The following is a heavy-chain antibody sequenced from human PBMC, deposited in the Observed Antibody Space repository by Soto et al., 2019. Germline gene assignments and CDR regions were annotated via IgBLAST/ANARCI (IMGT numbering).Heavy chain of an antibody. V-gene: IGHV4-34*01. CDR3: ARGALIRLWLYRYYYYGMDV. CDR2: INHSGST. Sequence: SETLSLTCAVYGGSFSGYYWSWIRQPPGKGLEWIGEINHSGSTNYNPSLKSRVTISVDTSKNQFSLKLSSVTAADTAVYYCARGALIRLWLYRYYYYGMDVWGQGTTVTVSS. J-gene: IGHJ6*02. D-gene: IGHD5-18*01. CDR1: GGSFSGYY.